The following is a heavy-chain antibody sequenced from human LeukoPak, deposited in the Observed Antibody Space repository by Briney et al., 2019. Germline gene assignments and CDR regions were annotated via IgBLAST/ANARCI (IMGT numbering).Heavy chain of an antibody. CDR3: AKENY. Sequence: GGSLRLSCTASGFTFSTYAMMWVRQTPGKGLEWVSAISAGGGSAHYADSVKGRFTISRDNSKNTLYLQMNSLRAEDTAVYYCAKENYWGQGTLVTVSS. CDR2: ISAGGGSA. J-gene: IGHJ4*02. V-gene: IGHV3-23*01. CDR1: GFTFSTYA.